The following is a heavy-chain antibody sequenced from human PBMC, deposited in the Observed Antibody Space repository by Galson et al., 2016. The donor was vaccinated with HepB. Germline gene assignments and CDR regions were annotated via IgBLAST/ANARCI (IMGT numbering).Heavy chain of an antibody. Sequence: SLRLSCAASGFTFSSYAMHWVRQAPGKGLEWVAVISYDGSNKYYADSVKGRFTISRANSKNTLYLQMNSLRAEDTAVYYCAKDGAIYGSCTSTSCSSYSDYWGQGTLVTVSS. J-gene: IGHJ4*02. V-gene: IGHV3-30-3*01. CDR2: ISYDGSNK. CDR1: GFTFSSYA. CDR3: AKDGAIYGSCTSTSCSSYSDY. D-gene: IGHD2-2*01.